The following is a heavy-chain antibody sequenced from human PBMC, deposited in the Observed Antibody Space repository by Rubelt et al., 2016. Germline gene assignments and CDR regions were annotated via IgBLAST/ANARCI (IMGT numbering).Heavy chain of an antibody. J-gene: IGHJ3*02. V-gene: IGHV1-18*01. D-gene: IGHD1-1*01. CDR2: ISAYDGNT. CDR1: GYTFTSYG. Sequence: QVQLVQSGAEVKKPGASVKVSCKASGYTFTSYGISWVRQAPGQWLEWMGWISAYDGNTNYAQKLQGRVTMTTDTSTSRAYMELRSLRSDDTAVYVCARDQLALYAFDIWGQGTMVTVSS. CDR3: ARDQLALYAFDI.